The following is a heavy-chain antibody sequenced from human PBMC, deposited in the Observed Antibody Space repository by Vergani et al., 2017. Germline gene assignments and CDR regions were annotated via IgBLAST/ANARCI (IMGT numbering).Heavy chain of an antibody. Sequence: VQLVESGGGVVQPGGSLRLSCAASGFTFSNYAMGWVRQVPGKGLEWIASISGSSLGNGDYTYSAESLKDRFIISRDNSKNTLYLQMNSLRAEDTAVYYCAKDGLYCSSTSCYRYYYYYMDVWGKGTTVTVSS. J-gene: IGHJ6*03. CDR2: ISGSSLGNGDYT. D-gene: IGHD2-2*01. CDR1: GFTFSNYA. V-gene: IGHV3-23*04. CDR3: AKDGLYCSSTSCYRYYYYYMDV.